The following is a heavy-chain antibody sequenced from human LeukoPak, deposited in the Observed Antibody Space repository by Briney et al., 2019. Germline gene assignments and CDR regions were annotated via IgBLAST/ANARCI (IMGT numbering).Heavy chain of an antibody. CDR2: IYYSGST. Sequence: KPSETLSLTCTVSGGSISSYYWSWIRQPPGKGLEWLGHIYYSGSTNYNPSLKSRVTISVDTSKNQFSLKVSSVTAADTAVYYCARGRSAYDSSGYYYGNWGQGTLVTVSS. J-gene: IGHJ4*02. V-gene: IGHV4-59*12. CDR1: GGSISSYY. D-gene: IGHD3-22*01. CDR3: ARGRSAYDSSGYYYGN.